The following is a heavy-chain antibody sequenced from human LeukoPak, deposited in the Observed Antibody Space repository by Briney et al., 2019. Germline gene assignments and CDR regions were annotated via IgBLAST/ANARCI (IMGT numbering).Heavy chain of an antibody. CDR2: ISSGSSSI. D-gene: IGHD3-10*01. CDR1: GFSFSSHS. CDR3: ARVYGSGSYYKPSYYMDV. Sequence: KPGGSLRLSCAASGFSFSSHSMNWVRQAPGKGLEWVSSISSGSSSIYYADSVKGRSTISRDNAKTSLYLQMNSLRAEDTAVYYCARVYGSGSYYKPSYYMDVWGKGTTVTVSS. V-gene: IGHV3-21*01. J-gene: IGHJ6*03.